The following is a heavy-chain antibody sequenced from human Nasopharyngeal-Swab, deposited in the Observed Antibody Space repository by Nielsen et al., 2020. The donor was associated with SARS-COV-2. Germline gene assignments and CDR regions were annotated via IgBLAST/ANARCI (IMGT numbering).Heavy chain of an antibody. J-gene: IGHJ3*02. Sequence: GGSPRLSCAASGFTFSSYGMHWVRQAPGKGLEWVAVISYDGSNKYYADSVKGRFTISRDNSKNTLYLQMNSLRAEDTAVYYCAKVSGYSSGWYTPAGAFDIWGQGTMVTVSS. CDR3: AKVSGYSSGWYTPAGAFDI. D-gene: IGHD6-19*01. CDR1: GFTFSSYG. V-gene: IGHV3-30*18. CDR2: ISYDGSNK.